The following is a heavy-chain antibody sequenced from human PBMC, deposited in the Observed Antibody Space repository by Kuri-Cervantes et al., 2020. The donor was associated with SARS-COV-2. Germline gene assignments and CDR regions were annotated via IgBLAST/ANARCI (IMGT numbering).Heavy chain of an antibody. CDR2: IYYSGST. Sequence: SETLSLTCTVSGGSISSYYWSWIRQPPGKGLEWIGSIYYSGSTYYNPSLKSRVTISVDTPKNQFSLKLCSVTAADTAVYYCARLLRQKYCSGGSCYGWIWGQGTMVTVSS. V-gene: IGHV4-39*01. CDR1: GGSISSYY. D-gene: IGHD2-15*01. CDR3: ARLLRQKYCSGGSCYGWI. J-gene: IGHJ3*02.